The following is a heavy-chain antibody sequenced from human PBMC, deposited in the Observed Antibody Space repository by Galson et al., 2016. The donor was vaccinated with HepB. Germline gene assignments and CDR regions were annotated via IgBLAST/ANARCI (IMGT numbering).Heavy chain of an antibody. V-gene: IGHV3-33*01. Sequence: SLRLSCAASGFTFSTYAMHWVRQAPGKGLEWVALIWFDGSTKYSADSVKGRFTVSRDNSKNTLFLQMNSLRAEDTAVYYCARRAENSGGYYGHFDYWGQGTLVTVSS. CDR3: ARRAENSGGYYGHFDY. J-gene: IGHJ4*02. D-gene: IGHD3-22*01. CDR2: IWFDGSTK. CDR1: GFTFSTYA.